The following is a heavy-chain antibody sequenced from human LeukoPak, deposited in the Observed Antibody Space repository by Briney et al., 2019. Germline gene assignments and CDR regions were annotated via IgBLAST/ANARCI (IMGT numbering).Heavy chain of an antibody. CDR2: IYYSGST. D-gene: IGHD3-22*01. CDR3: ARDRATYYYDSSGYYYVSSDAFDI. Sequence: SETLSLTCTVSGDSISSYYWSWIRQPPGKGLEWIGYIYYSGSTNYNPSLKSRVTISVDTSKNQFSLKLSSVTAADTAVYYCARDRATYYYDSSGYYYVSSDAFDIWGQGTMVTVSS. J-gene: IGHJ3*02. CDR1: GDSISSYY. V-gene: IGHV4-59*01.